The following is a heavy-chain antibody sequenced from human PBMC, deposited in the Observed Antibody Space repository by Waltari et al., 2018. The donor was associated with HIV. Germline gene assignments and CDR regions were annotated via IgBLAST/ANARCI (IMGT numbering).Heavy chain of an antibody. Sequence: QLQLQESGPGLVKPSETLSLTCTVSGGSISSSSYYWGWIRQPPGTGLEWIGSIYYSGSTYYNPSLKSRVTISVDTSKNQFSLKLSSVTAADTAVYYCARDYYDSSGYDTVDYWGQGTLVTVSS. CDR2: IYYSGST. J-gene: IGHJ4*02. CDR3: ARDYYDSSGYDTVDY. CDR1: GGSISSSSYY. V-gene: IGHV4-39*01. D-gene: IGHD3-22*01.